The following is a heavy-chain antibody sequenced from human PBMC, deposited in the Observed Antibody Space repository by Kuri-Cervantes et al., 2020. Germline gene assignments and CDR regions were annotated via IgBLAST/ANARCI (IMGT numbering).Heavy chain of an antibody. Sequence: GGSLRLSCAASGFTFSNYVMHWVRQAPGKGLEWVAVVSHDGNYENKADSVKGRFTISRDNSKNTLYLQMNSLRAEDTAVYYCARGDFMTILNWGQGTLVTVSS. J-gene: IGHJ4*02. V-gene: IGHV3-30*01. D-gene: IGHD4/OR15-4a*01. CDR2: VSHDGNYE. CDR1: GFTFSNYV. CDR3: ARGDFMTILN.